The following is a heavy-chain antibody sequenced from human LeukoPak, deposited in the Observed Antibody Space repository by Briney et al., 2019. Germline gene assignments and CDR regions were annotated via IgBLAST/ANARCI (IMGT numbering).Heavy chain of an antibody. CDR2: IYTSGST. V-gene: IGHV4-4*07. D-gene: IGHD5-18*01. J-gene: IGHJ6*03. CDR3: ARDGDSYGPTYYYYMDV. Sequence: SETLSLTCTVSGGSISSYYWSWIRQPAGKGLEWIGRIYTSGSTNYNPSLRSRVTMSVDTSKNQFSLKLSSVTAADTAVYYCARDGDSYGPTYYYYMDVWGKGTTVTVSS. CDR1: GGSISSYY.